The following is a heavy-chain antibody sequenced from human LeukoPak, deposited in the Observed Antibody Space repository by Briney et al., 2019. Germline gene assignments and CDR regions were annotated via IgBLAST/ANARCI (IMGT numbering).Heavy chain of an antibody. J-gene: IGHJ3*02. CDR2: ISDGGGTT. D-gene: IGHD2-2*01. V-gene: IGHV3-23*01. Sequence: PGGSLRLSCAASGFTFSSHAMSWVRQAPGKGLEWVSAISDGGGTTFYAGSVKGRFAISRDNSKNTLFLQMNSLRAEDTALYYCAKRPSSSTTGSASAFDIWGQGTMVTVSS. CDR3: AKRPSSSTTGSASAFDI. CDR1: GFTFSSHA.